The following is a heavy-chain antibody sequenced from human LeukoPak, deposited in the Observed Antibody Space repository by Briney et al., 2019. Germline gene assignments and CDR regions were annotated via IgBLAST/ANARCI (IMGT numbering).Heavy chain of an antibody. D-gene: IGHD6-19*01. Sequence: ASVKVSCKASGYTFTDYYMHWVRQAPGQGLEWVGQINPNTGGTNYAQRFQGRVTLTRDTSITTAYMELSSLRSDDTAIYYCACLYQWQVSYYSHGMDVWGQGTTVTVSS. CDR3: ACLYQWQVSYYSHGMDV. J-gene: IGHJ6*02. V-gene: IGHV1-2*06. CDR1: GYTFTDYY. CDR2: INPNTGGT.